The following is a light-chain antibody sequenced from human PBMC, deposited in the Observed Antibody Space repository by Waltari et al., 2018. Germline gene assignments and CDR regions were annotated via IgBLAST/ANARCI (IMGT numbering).Light chain of an antibody. Sequence: IVLTPSPGTLSLRPADTGTLSCRASQSVSSFLAWYQQKPGQAPRLLIYGASTRATGIPDRFSGSGSGTDFSLTISRLEPEDFAVYYCQKYDRLPATFGQGTKVEIK. V-gene: IGKV3-20*01. CDR2: GAS. CDR1: QSVSSF. J-gene: IGKJ1*01. CDR3: QKYDRLPAT.